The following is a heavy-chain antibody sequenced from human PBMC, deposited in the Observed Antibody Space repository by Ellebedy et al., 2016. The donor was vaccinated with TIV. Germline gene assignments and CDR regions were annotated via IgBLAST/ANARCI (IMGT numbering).Heavy chain of an antibody. CDR1: GGTFSSYA. CDR3: ASNLDY. J-gene: IGHJ4*02. D-gene: IGHD1-14*01. Sequence: ASVKVSCXASGGTFSSYAISWVRQAPGQGLEWMGIINPSGGSTSYAQKFQGRVTMTSNTSISTAYMELSSLTSEDTAVYYCASNLDYWGQGTLVTVSS. CDR2: INPSGGST. V-gene: IGHV1-46*01.